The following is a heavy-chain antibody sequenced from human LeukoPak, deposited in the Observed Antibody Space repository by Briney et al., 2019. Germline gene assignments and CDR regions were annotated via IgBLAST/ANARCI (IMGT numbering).Heavy chain of an antibody. D-gene: IGHD3-22*01. CDR2: IRYDGSNK. Sequence: GGSLRLSCAASGFTFNSYGMHWVRQAPGKGLEWVAFIRYDGSNKYYADSVKGRFTISRDNSKNTLYLQMNSLRVEDTAVYYCATLPYYYDSSGSYYFDYWGQGTLVTVSS. J-gene: IGHJ4*02. CDR3: ATLPYYYDSSGSYYFDY. V-gene: IGHV3-30*02. CDR1: GFTFNSYG.